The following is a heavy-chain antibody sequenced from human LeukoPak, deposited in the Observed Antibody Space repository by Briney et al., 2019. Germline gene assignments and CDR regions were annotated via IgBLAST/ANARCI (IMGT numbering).Heavy chain of an antibody. D-gene: IGHD3-9*01. CDR3: AREGTYYDILTGYPTQNDY. Sequence: SETLSLTCTVSGGSISSSSYYWGWIRQPPGKGLERIGSIYYSGSTYYNPSLKSRVTISVDTSKNQFSLKLSSVTAADTAVYYCAREGTYYDILTGYPTQNDYWGQGTLVTVSS. J-gene: IGHJ4*02. CDR1: GGSISSSSYY. V-gene: IGHV4-39*07. CDR2: IYYSGST.